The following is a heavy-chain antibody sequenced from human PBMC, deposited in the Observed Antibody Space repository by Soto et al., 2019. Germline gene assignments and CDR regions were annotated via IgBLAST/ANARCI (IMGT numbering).Heavy chain of an antibody. D-gene: IGHD2-15*01. J-gene: IGHJ4*02. Sequence: ASVKVSCKASGYTFTSYDINWVRQATGQGLEWMGWMNPNSGNTGYAQKFQGRVTMTRNTSISTAYMELSSLRSEDTAVYYCARVIDESNIVVVVAATLDYGGQGTLVTVSS. CDR2: MNPNSGNT. CDR1: GYTFTSYD. V-gene: IGHV1-8*01. CDR3: ARVIDESNIVVVVAATLDY.